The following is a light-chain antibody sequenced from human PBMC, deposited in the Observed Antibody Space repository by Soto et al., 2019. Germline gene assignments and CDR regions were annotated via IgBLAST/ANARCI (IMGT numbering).Light chain of an antibody. V-gene: IGKV3-11*01. CDR2: DAS. Sequence: SPVTLSLKTGERATLSCRASQSVRSYLALYQQKPGQAPRLLIYDASNRATGIPARFSGSGSGTDFTLTIIFLEPEDFAVYYCQLRESLPRTFGQGGMV. J-gene: IGKJ1*01. CDR3: QLRESLPRT. CDR1: QSVRSY.